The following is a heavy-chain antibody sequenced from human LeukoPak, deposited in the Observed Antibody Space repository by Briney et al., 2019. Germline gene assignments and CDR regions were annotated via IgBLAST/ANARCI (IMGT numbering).Heavy chain of an antibody. D-gene: IGHD6-13*01. CDR1: GGSFSGYY. J-gene: IGHJ5*02. CDR2: IYYSGST. V-gene: IGHV4-59*01. Sequence: SETLSLTCAVYGGSFSGYYWSWIRQPPRKELEWIGYIYYSGSTNYNPSLKSRVTISVDTSKNQFSLKLSSVTAADTAVYYCARGSLAAANWFDPWGQGTLVTVSS. CDR3: ARGSLAAANWFDP.